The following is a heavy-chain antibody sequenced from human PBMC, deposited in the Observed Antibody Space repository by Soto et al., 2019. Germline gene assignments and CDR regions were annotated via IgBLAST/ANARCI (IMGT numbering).Heavy chain of an antibody. J-gene: IGHJ6*02. CDR2: IWYDGSNK. Sequence: QVQLVESGGGVVQPGRSLRLSCAASGFIFSTYGMHWVRQAPGKGLEWVAVIWYDGSNKYYADSVKGRFTISRDNSKNXLYLQMTRLRAEDTAVYYCARDTTRAMVRIYYGMDVWGQGTTVTVSS. V-gene: IGHV3-33*01. CDR3: ARDTTRAMVRIYYGMDV. CDR1: GFIFSTYG. D-gene: IGHD3-10*01.